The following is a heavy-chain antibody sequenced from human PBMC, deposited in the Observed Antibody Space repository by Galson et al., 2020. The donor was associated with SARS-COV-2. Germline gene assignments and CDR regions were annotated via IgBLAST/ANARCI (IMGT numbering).Heavy chain of an antibody. CDR3: ARDAWIQLWLSGIYFDY. D-gene: IGHD5-18*01. CDR1: GYTFTSYG. J-gene: IGHJ4*02. CDR2: ISAYNGNT. Sequence: ASVKVSCKASGYTFTSYGISWVRQAPGQGLEWMGWISAYNGNTNYAQKLQGRVTMTTDTSTSTAYMELRSLRSDDTAVYYCARDAWIQLWLSGIYFDYWGQGTLVTVSS. V-gene: IGHV1-18*01.